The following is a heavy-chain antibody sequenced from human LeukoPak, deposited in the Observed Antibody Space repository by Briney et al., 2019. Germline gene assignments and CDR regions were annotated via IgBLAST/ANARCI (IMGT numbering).Heavy chain of an antibody. CDR3: ARFSLYYAMDV. V-gene: IGHV3-66*01. CDR1: GFTVRDNY. Sequence: GGSLRLSCAASGFTVRDNYMTWVRQAPGKGLEWVSVIYSGDSTYYADSVKGRFAISRDNPKNTLYLQMNSLSDEDSAVYYCARFSLYYAMDVWGQGTTVTVSS. J-gene: IGHJ6*02. CDR2: IYSGDST.